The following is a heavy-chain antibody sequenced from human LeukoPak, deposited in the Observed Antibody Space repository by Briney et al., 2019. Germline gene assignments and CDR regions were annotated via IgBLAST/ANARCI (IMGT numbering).Heavy chain of an antibody. D-gene: IGHD3-16*01. CDR1: GGTFSSHA. CDR2: IIPMFGVT. J-gene: IGHJ6*02. CDR3: AGNPLGTEMLMGYYYGMDV. V-gene: IGHV1-69*04. Sequence: ASVKVSCKASGGTFSSHALSWVRQAPGQGLEWMGRIIPMFGVTNYAQNFQGRFTITADKSTTTVYMELTNLRSEDTAVYYCAGNPLGTEMLMGYYYGMDVWGQGTTVTVSS.